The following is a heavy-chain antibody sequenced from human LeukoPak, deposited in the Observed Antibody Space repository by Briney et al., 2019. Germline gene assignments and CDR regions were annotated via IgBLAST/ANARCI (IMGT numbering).Heavy chain of an antibody. J-gene: IGHJ6*02. CDR3: ARPTNYGAYGMDV. CDR2: IIPILGIA. CDR1: GGTFSSYA. D-gene: IGHD4/OR15-4a*01. Sequence: VASVKVSCTASGGTFSSYAISWVPQAPGQGLEWMRTIIPILGIANSVQKFQGRVTITADKSTSTAYMELSSLRSEDTAVYYCARPTNYGAYGMDVWGQGTTVTVSS. V-gene: IGHV1-69*04.